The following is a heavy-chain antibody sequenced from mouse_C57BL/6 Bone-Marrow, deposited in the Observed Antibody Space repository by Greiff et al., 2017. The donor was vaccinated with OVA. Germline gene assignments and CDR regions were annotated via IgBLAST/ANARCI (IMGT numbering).Heavy chain of an antibody. CDR1: GYTFTSYW. J-gene: IGHJ2*01. CDR3: ARWVFLLLYFDY. V-gene: IGHV1-52*01. Sequence: QVQLQQPGAELVRPGSSVKLSCKASGYTFTSYWMHWVKQRPIQGLEWIGNIDPSDSETHYNQKFKDKATLTVDKSSSTAYMQLSSLTSEDSAVYYCARWVFLLLYFDYWGQGTTLTVSS. CDR2: IDPSDSET. D-gene: IGHD1-1*01.